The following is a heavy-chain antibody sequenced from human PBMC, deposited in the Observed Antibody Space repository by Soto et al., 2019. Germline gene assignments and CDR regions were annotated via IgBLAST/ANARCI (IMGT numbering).Heavy chain of an antibody. CDR1: GFTFSSYW. V-gene: IGHV3-7*05. CDR3: ARVRGSSTSCYNY. D-gene: IGHD2-2*02. CDR2: IKQDGSEK. Sequence: EVQLVESGGGLVQPGGSLRLSCAASGFTFSSYWMSWVRQAPGKGLEWVANIKQDGSEKYYVDSVKGRFTISRDNAKNSLYLQMNSLRAEDTAVYYSARVRGSSTSCYNYWGQGTLVTVSS. J-gene: IGHJ4*02.